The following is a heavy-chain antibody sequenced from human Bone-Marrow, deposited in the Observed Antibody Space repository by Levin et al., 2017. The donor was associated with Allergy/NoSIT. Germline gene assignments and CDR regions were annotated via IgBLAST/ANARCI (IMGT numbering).Heavy chain of an antibody. CDR3: ARGGAGSFDY. CDR2: INNDGSST. J-gene: IGHJ4*02. D-gene: IGHD4/OR15-4a*01. Sequence: GGSLRLSCTVSGFTFSNNWMHWVRQAPGMGLVWVSRINNDGSSTTYADSVEGRFTSSRDNAKNTLYLQMNSLRAEDTGVYYCARGGAGSFDYWGQGTLVTVSS. CDR1: GFTFSNNW. V-gene: IGHV3-74*01.